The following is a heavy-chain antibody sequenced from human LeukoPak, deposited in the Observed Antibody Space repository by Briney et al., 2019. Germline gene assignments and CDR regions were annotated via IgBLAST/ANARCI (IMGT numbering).Heavy chain of an antibody. D-gene: IGHD4-11*01. J-gene: IGHJ6*03. Sequence: GSSVKVSCKASGGTFSSYAISWVRQAPGQGLEWMGRIIPILGIANYAQKFQGRVTITADESTSTAYMELSSLRSEDTAVYYCARYDYSNYYYYMDVWGKGTTVTVSS. CDR2: IIPILGIA. CDR1: GGTFSSYA. CDR3: ARYDYSNYYYYMDV. V-gene: IGHV1-69*04.